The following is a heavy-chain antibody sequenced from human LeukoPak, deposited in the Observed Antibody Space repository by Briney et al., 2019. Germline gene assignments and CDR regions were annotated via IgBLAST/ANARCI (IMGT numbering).Heavy chain of an antibody. D-gene: IGHD3-22*01. V-gene: IGHV3-72*01. Sequence: PGGSLRLSCAASGFTFSDHYMDWVRQAPGKGLEWVGRTRNKASSYTTEYAASVKGRFTISRDDSKNSLYLQMNSLKTEDTAVYYCAREFYDSSGYTLDYWGQGTLVTVSS. J-gene: IGHJ4*02. CDR2: TRNKASSYTT. CDR1: GFTFSDHY. CDR3: AREFYDSSGYTLDY.